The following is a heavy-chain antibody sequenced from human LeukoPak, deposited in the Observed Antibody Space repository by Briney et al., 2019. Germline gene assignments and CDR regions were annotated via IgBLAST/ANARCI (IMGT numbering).Heavy chain of an antibody. CDR3: ARRGDGGRSFDY. CDR1: GFNVSNNY. Sequence: GGSLRLSCAASGFNVSNNYMTWVRQAPGKGLEWVSLIYSSGSTYYADSVKGRFTISRDNSENTLYLQVNSLRAEDTAVYYCARRGDGGRSFDYWGQGTLVTVSS. D-gene: IGHD4-23*01. J-gene: IGHJ4*02. V-gene: IGHV3-53*01. CDR2: IYSSGST.